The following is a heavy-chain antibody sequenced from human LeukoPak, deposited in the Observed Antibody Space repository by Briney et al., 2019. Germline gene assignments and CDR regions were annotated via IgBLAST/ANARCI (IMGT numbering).Heavy chain of an antibody. CDR3: ARVGRSVARWFDY. D-gene: IGHD6-19*01. CDR1: GGSISSYY. V-gene: IGHV4-4*07. J-gene: IGHJ4*02. CDR2: IYTSGST. Sequence: SETLSLTCTVSGGSISSYYWSWIRQPAGKGLEWIGRIYTSGSTKYNPSLKGRVTMSVDTSNNQFSLKLSSVTAADTAVYYCARVGRSVARWFDYWGQGTLVTVSS.